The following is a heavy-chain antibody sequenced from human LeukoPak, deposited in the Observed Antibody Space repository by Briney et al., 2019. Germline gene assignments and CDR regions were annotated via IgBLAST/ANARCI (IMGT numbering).Heavy chain of an antibody. Sequence: GGSLSLSCAVSGFPFSGYRMNWVRQAPGKGLEWVSSITSSSSNIYYADSVKGRFTISRDNSKNTLYLQMNSLRAEDTAVYYCAREGYSGYGGYFDYWGQGTLVTVSS. D-gene: IGHD5-12*01. J-gene: IGHJ4*02. V-gene: IGHV3-21*01. CDR2: ITSSSSNI. CDR1: GFPFSGYR. CDR3: AREGYSGYGGYFDY.